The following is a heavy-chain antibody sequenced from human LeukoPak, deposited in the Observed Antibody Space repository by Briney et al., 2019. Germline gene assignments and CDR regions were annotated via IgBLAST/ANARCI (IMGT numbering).Heavy chain of an antibody. Sequence: SETLSLTCAVYGGSFSGYYWSWIRQPPGKGLEWIGEINHSGSTNYNPSLKSRVTISVDTSKNQFSLKLSSVTAADTAVYYCAREVVEMATITAGFDYWGQGTLVTVSS. CDR1: GGSFSGYY. CDR2: INHSGST. J-gene: IGHJ4*02. CDR3: AREVVEMATITAGFDY. V-gene: IGHV4-34*01. D-gene: IGHD5-24*01.